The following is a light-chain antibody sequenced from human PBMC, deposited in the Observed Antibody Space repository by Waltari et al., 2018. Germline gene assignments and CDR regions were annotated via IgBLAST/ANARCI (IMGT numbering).Light chain of an antibody. CDR3: QQYNNWPLT. CDR2: AAS. V-gene: IGKV3-15*01. Sequence: EIVMTQFPATLSVSPGERATLSCRASQSVRSNLAWYQQKPGQAPRLLIYAASTRATGISASFSGSGAGTEFTLTISSLQSEDFAVYYCQQYNNWPLTFGGGTKVEIK. J-gene: IGKJ4*01. CDR1: QSVRSN.